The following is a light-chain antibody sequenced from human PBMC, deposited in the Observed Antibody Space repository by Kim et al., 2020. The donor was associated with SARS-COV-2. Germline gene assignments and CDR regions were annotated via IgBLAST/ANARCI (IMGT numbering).Light chain of an antibody. V-gene: IGKV3-20*01. CDR2: GAS. Sequence: STPRERATPAYSASQSVRSSYLAWYQQKPGQAPRLLIYGASNRVTGIPDRFSGSGSGTDFTLTISRLEPEDFAVYYCQQYGSSSYTFGQGTKLEI. CDR1: QSVRSSY. CDR3: QQYGSSSYT. J-gene: IGKJ2*01.